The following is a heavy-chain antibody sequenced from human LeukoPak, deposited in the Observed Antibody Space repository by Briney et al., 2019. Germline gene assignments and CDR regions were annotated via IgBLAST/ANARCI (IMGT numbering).Heavy chain of an antibody. CDR3: AREIYSYGLDY. D-gene: IGHD5-18*01. J-gene: IGHJ4*02. Sequence: SETLSLTCTVSVGSISSGYYYWSWIRQPPGKGLEWIGYIYYSGSTYYNPSLKSRVAISVDTSKNQFSLKLSSVTAADTAVYYCAREIYSYGLDYWGQGTLVTVSS. V-gene: IGHV4-30-4*01. CDR2: IYYSGST. CDR1: VGSISSGYYY.